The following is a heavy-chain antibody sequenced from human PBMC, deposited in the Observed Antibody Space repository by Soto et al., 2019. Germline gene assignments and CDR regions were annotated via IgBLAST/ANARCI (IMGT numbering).Heavy chain of an antibody. Sequence: GGSLRLSCAASGFTFSSYAMSWVRQAPGKGLEWVSAISGSGGSTYYADSVKGRFTISRDNSKNTLYLQMNSLRAEDTAVYYCAKDPARLHGAGYFDYWGQGTLVTVSS. J-gene: IGHJ4*02. D-gene: IGHD2-15*01. CDR1: GFTFSSYA. CDR3: AKDPARLHGAGYFDY. CDR2: ISGSGGST. V-gene: IGHV3-23*01.